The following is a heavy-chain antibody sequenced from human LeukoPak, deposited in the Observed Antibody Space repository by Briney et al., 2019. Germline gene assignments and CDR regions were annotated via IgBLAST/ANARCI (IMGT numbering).Heavy chain of an antibody. V-gene: IGHV5-51*01. CDR3: ARVDYYDRSGYFDY. CDR1: GYSFSNYW. CDR2: IYPGDSDT. Sequence: LGESLKISCEGSGYSFSNYWLGGVRQMPGKGLEWMGIIYPGDSDTRYSPSFQGQVTISADKSISTAYLQWSSLKASDTAMYYCARVDYYDRSGYFDYWGQGTQVTVSS. D-gene: IGHD3-22*01. J-gene: IGHJ4*02.